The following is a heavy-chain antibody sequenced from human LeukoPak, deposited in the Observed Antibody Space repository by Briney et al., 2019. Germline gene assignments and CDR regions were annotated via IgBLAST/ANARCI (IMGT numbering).Heavy chain of an antibody. V-gene: IGHV1-69*05. Sequence: GASVKVSCKASGGTFSSYAISWVRQAPGQGLEWMGGIIPIFGTANYAQKFQGRVTITTDESTSTAYMELSSLRSEDTAVYYCARDPYYYDSSGYHNFDYWGLGTLVTVSS. CDR3: ARDPYYYDSSGYHNFDY. D-gene: IGHD3-22*01. CDR2: IIPIFGTA. J-gene: IGHJ4*02. CDR1: GGTFSSYA.